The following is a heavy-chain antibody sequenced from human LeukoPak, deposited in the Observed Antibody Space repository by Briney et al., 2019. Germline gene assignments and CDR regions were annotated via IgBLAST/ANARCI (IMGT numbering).Heavy chain of an antibody. CDR1: GGSISSGDYY. V-gene: IGHV4-30-4*01. J-gene: IGHJ5*02. Sequence: SQTLSLTCTVSGGSISSGDYYWSWIRQPPGKGLEWIGYTYYSGSTYYNPSLKGRATISVDTSKNQFSLKLTSVTAADTAVYYCARPYYYDSRIDPWGQGTLVTVSS. D-gene: IGHD3-22*01. CDR2: TYYSGST. CDR3: ARPYYYDSRIDP.